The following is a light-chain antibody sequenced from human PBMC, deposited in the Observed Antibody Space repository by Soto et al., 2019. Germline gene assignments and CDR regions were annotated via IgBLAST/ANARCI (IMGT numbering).Light chain of an antibody. CDR1: ISDVGGYNY. CDR2: EVT. J-gene: IGLJ2*01. V-gene: IGLV2-14*01. Sequence: QSVLTQPASVSGSPGQSITISCTGTISDVGGYNYVSWYQQFSGKAPTLIMYEVTNRPSGISNRFSGSKSGETASLTISGLRAEDEADYYCSAYRSGSTVVFGGGTKLTVL. CDR3: SAYRSGSTVV.